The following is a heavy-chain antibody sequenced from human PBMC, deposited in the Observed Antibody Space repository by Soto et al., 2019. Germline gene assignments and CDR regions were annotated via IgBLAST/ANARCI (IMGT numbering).Heavy chain of an antibody. CDR1: GYTFISHG. J-gene: IGHJ6*02. D-gene: IGHD2-15*01. CDR2: ISGKNGNT. Sequence: QVQLVQSGVEVKKPGASVKVSCKASGYTFISHGISWVRQAPGQGLDWMGWISGKNGNTNYAQKLRGRVTLTTATTTSTAYMELRRLRSDDTAVYYCARVSSSIVVVPDYGMDVWGQGTTVTVSS. V-gene: IGHV1-18*04. CDR3: ARVSSSIVVVPDYGMDV.